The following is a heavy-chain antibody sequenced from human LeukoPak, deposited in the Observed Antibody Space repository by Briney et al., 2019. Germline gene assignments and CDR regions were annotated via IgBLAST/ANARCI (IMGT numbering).Heavy chain of an antibody. Sequence: SETLSLTCTVSGDSISSSNCYWGWIRQPPGKGLEWIGSIYFSGGTYYNASLKSRVTISVDTSKNQFSLKLTSVTAADTAVYYCARQTGSGLFILPGGQGTLVTVSS. D-gene: IGHD3/OR15-3a*01. CDR2: IYFSGGT. CDR1: GDSISSSNCY. V-gene: IGHV4-39*01. J-gene: IGHJ4*02. CDR3: ARQTGSGLFILP.